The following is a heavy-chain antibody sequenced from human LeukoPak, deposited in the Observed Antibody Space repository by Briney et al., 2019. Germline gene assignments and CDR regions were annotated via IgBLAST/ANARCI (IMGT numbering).Heavy chain of an antibody. Sequence: GGSLRLSCAASGFTFSSYAMSWVRQAPGKGLEWVSGISGSGGSTYYADSVKGRFTISRDNSKNTLYLQMNSLRAEDTAVYYCAKGSNSGITMVRGVIKSYFDYWGQGTLVTVSS. CDR1: GFTFSSYA. CDR2: ISGSGGST. CDR3: AKGSNSGITMVRGVIKSYFDY. J-gene: IGHJ4*02. D-gene: IGHD3-10*01. V-gene: IGHV3-23*01.